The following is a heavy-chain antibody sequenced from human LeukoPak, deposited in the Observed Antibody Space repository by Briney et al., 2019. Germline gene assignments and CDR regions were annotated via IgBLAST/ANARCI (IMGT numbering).Heavy chain of an antibody. CDR3: ARASYYDFWSGPNNPYYFDY. CDR2: IYYSGST. CDR1: GGSMSSYY. V-gene: IGHV4-59*01. J-gene: IGHJ4*02. D-gene: IGHD3-3*01. Sequence: SETLSLTCTVSGGSMSSYYWSWIRQPPGKALEWIGYIYYSGSTDYNPSLKSRVTISVDTSKNQLSLKLSSVTAADTAVYYCARASYYDFWSGPNNPYYFDYWGQGTLVTVSS.